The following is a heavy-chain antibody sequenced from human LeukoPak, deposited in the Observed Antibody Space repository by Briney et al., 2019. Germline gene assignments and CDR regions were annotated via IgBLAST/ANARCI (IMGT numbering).Heavy chain of an antibody. CDR2: IYYRGTT. CDR3: ARLPRYGGYDHFDY. J-gene: IGHJ4*02. Sequence: KPSETLSLTCTVSGDSIDSYYWSWIRQPPGKGLEWIGYIYYRGTTSYNPFLKSRDTISVDTSKNQFSLKLNSVTAADTAVYYCARLPRYGGYDHFDYWGQGILVIVSS. CDR1: GDSIDSYY. V-gene: IGHV4-59*12. D-gene: IGHD5-12*01.